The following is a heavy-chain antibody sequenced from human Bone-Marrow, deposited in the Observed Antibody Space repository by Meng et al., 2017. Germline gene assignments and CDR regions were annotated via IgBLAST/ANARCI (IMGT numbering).Heavy chain of an antibody. CDR3: ARKDIVVVPAGGFDI. V-gene: IGHV3-15*01. J-gene: IGHJ3*02. D-gene: IGHD2-15*01. CDR1: GFSFSNAW. Sequence: GESLKISCAVSGFSFSNAWMSWVRQAPGKGLEWVGRIKSKTDGGTRDYPAPVKGRFTISRDDSKNTVYLQMNSLKTEDTAVYYCARKDIVVVPAGGFDIWGQGTMVTVSS. CDR2: IKSKTDGGTR.